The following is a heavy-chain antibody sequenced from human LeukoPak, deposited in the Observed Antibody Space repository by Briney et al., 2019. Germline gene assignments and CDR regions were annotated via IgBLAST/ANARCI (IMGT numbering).Heavy chain of an antibody. CDR2: IIPIFGTA. V-gene: IGHV1-69*13. Sequence: SVKVSFKASGGTFSTYAISWVRQAPGQGLEWMGGIIPIFGTANYAQKFQGRVTITADESTSTAYMELSSLRSEDTAVYYCARDSSSGWNSPGYWGQGTLVTVSS. CDR3: ARDSSSGWNSPGY. J-gene: IGHJ4*02. D-gene: IGHD6-19*01. CDR1: GGTFSTYA.